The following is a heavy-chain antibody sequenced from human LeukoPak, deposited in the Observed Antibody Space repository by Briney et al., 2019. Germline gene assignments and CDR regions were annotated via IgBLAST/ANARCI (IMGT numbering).Heavy chain of an antibody. V-gene: IGHV4-34*01. CDR2: INRSGST. D-gene: IGHD2-2*01. J-gene: IGHJ6*03. CDR3: ARGRPLGYCSSTSCYLGHYYYYYMDV. Sequence: SETLSLTCAVYGGSFSGYYWSWIRQPPGKGLEWIGEINRSGSTNYNPSLKSRVTISVDTSKNQFSLKLSSVTAADTAVYYCARGRPLGYCSSTSCYLGHYYYYYMDVWGKGTTVTVSS. CDR1: GGSFSGYY.